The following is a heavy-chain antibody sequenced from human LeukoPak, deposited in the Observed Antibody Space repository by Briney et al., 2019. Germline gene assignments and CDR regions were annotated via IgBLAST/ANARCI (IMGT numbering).Heavy chain of an antibody. J-gene: IGHJ4*02. Sequence: PGGSLRLSCAASGFTFSSYGMHWVRQAPGKGLEWVAFIRYDGSNKYYADSVKGRFAISRDNSKNTLYLQTNSLRAEDTAVYYCAKEYSSSYFDYWGQGTLVTVSS. V-gene: IGHV3-30*02. CDR2: IRYDGSNK. CDR3: AKEYSSSYFDY. D-gene: IGHD6-6*01. CDR1: GFTFSSYG.